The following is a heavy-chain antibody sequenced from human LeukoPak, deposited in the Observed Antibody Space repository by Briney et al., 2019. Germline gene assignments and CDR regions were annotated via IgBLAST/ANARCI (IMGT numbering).Heavy chain of an antibody. CDR1: GGSISSYY. Sequence: SETLSLTCTVSGGSISSYYWSWIRQPPGKGLEWFGYIYYSGSTNYNPSLKSRVTISVDTSKNQFSLKLSSVTAADTAVYYCARAYVVGEFDYWGQGTLVTVSS. D-gene: IGHD2-15*01. CDR2: IYYSGST. CDR3: ARAYVVGEFDY. V-gene: IGHV4-59*01. J-gene: IGHJ4*02.